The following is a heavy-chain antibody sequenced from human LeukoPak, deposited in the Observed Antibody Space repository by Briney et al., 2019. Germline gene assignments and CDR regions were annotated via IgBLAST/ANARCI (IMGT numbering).Heavy chain of an antibody. Sequence: PGGSLRLSCAASGFTFSNYAIKWVRQAPGKGLGWVSAIGGSSGRTYYADSVKGRFTISRDNSKNTVYLQMNSLRAEDTAVYYCAKGVYESGSSPLDYWGQGTLVTVSS. CDR3: AKGVYESGSSPLDY. J-gene: IGHJ4*02. V-gene: IGHV3-23*01. CDR2: IGGSSGRT. D-gene: IGHD3-10*01. CDR1: GFTFSNYA.